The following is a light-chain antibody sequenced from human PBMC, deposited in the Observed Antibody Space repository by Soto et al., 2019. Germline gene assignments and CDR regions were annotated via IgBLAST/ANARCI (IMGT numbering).Light chain of an antibody. V-gene: IGLV2-14*01. CDR1: SSDVGAYNY. J-gene: IGLJ1*01. CDR3: TSYTSSSTYV. Sequence: QLVLTQPASVSGSPGQSIAISCTGTSSDVGAYNYVSWYQQHPGKAPKLMIYDVSHRPSGASDRFSGSKSGNTASLTISGLQPEDEADYYCTSYTSSSTYVFGTGTQLTVL. CDR2: DVS.